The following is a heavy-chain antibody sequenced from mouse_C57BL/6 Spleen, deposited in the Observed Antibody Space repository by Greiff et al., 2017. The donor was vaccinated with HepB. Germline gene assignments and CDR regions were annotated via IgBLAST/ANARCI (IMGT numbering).Heavy chain of an antibody. D-gene: IGHD2-5*01. CDR2: ISSGGDYI. CDR3: TRAYSNSYFDY. V-gene: IGHV5-9-1*02. J-gene: IGHJ2*01. CDR1: GFTFSSYA. Sequence: EVQRVESGEGLVKPGGSLKLSCAASGFTFSSYAMSWVRQTPEKRLEWVAYISSGGDYIYYADTVKGRFTISRDNARNTLYLQMSSLKSEDTAMYYCTRAYSNSYFDYWGQGTTLTVSS.